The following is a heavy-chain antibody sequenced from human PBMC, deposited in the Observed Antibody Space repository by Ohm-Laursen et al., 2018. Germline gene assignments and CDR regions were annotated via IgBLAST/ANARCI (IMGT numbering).Heavy chain of an antibody. Sequence: SLRLSCSASGSTVSSNYMSWVRQAPGKGLEWVSVIYSGGSTYYADSVKGRFTISRDNSKNTLYLQMNSLRAEDTAVYYCARGLQLWLQLNGMDVWGQGTTVTVSS. CDR2: IYSGGST. D-gene: IGHD5-18*01. CDR1: GSTVSSNY. V-gene: IGHV3-66*01. CDR3: ARGLQLWLQLNGMDV. J-gene: IGHJ6*02.